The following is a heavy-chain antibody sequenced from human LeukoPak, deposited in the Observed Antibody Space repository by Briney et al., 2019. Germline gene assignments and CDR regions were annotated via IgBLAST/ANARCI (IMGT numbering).Heavy chain of an antibody. Sequence: PGRSLRLSCAASGFTFSSYGMHWVRQAPGKGLEWVAVISYDGSNKYYADSVEGRFTISRDNSKNTLYLQMSSLRAEDTAVYYCAKDAVYSGYFVFIDYWGQGTLVTVSS. CDR1: GFTFSSYG. CDR3: AKDAVYSGYFVFIDY. V-gene: IGHV3-30*18. CDR2: ISYDGSNK. D-gene: IGHD5-12*01. J-gene: IGHJ4*02.